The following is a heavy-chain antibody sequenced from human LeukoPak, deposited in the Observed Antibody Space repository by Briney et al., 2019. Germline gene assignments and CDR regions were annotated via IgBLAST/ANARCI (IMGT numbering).Heavy chain of an antibody. CDR1: GLNFSSRW. V-gene: IGHV3-7*03. CDR3: ARDGRPLDY. CDR2: IKEDGSEK. Sequence: QSGGSLRLSCAASGLNFSSRWMNWVRQAPGQGLEWVASIKEDGSEKHYVDSVKGRFTISRDNAKNSLYLQMNNLRVEDTAVYYCARDGRPLDYWGQGTLVTVSS. J-gene: IGHJ4*02.